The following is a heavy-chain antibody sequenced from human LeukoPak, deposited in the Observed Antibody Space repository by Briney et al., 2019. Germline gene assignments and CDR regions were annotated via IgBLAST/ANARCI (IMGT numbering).Heavy chain of an antibody. CDR2: IYHSGST. J-gene: IGHJ3*02. Sequence: SQTLSLTCAVSGGFISSGGYSWSWIRQPPGKGLEWIGYIYHSGSTYYNPSLKSRVTISVDRSKNQFSLKLSSVTAADTAVYYCARTEIHCSGGSCYPDAFDIWGQGTMVTVSS. D-gene: IGHD2-15*01. V-gene: IGHV4-30-2*01. CDR1: GGFISSGGYS. CDR3: ARTEIHCSGGSCYPDAFDI.